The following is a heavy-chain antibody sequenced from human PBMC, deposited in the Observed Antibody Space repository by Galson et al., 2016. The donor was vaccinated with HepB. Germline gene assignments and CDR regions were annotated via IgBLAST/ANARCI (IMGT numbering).Heavy chain of an antibody. CDR3: AKEGGPYDDYLGALDS. V-gene: IGHV4-59*01. Sequence: LTCTVSGGSISGYYWSWIRQPPGKGLEWFGYIHYSGSTHYNPSLESRVTISLDASRNQFSLKLTSVTAADTAIYYCAKEGGPYDDYLGALDSWGQGTLVTVSS. J-gene: IGHJ4*02. D-gene: IGHD4-17*01. CDR2: IHYSGST. CDR1: GGSISGYY.